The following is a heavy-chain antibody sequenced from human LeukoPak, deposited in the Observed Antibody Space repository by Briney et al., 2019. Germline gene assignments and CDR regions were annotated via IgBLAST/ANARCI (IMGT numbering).Heavy chain of an antibody. CDR2: INSDGSST. CDR1: GFTFSSYW. J-gene: IGHJ3*02. D-gene: IGHD3-16*01. Sequence: GGSLRLSCAASGFTFSSYWMHWVRQAPGKGLVWVSRINSDGSSTRYADSVKGRFTISRDNTKNTLYLQMNSLRAEDTAVYYCARVLYDYVWGSHDAFDIWGQGTMVTVSS. CDR3: ARVLYDYVWGSHDAFDI. V-gene: IGHV3-74*01.